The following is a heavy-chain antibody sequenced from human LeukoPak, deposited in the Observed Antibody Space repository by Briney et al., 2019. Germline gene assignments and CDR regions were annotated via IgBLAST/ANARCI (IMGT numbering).Heavy chain of an antibody. Sequence: GGSLRLSCAASGFTFSSYWMSWFRQAPGKGLEWVANIKQDGSEKYYVDSVKGRFTISRDNTKNSLYLQMNSLRAEDTAVYYCARDRGYGDYESAFDIWGQGTMVTVSS. D-gene: IGHD4-17*01. J-gene: IGHJ3*02. CDR3: ARDRGYGDYESAFDI. CDR1: GFTFSSYW. CDR2: IKQDGSEK. V-gene: IGHV3-7*01.